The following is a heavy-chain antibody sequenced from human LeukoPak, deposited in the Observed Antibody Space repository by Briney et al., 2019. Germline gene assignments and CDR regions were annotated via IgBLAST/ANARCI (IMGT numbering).Heavy chain of an antibody. CDR3: ATGGSYFDY. V-gene: IGHV3-66*01. Sequence: GGSLRLSCTASGFNSGVYAMTWVRQPPGKGLELVSFIYSDANTYYADSVKGRFIISRDNSNNTLYLQMNSLRAEDAAVYYCATGGSYFDYWGQGTQVTVSS. CDR2: IYSDANT. CDR1: GFNSGVYA. J-gene: IGHJ4*02. D-gene: IGHD1-1*01.